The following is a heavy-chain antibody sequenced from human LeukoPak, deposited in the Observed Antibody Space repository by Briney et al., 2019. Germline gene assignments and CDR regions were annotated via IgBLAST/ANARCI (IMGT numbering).Heavy chain of an antibody. Sequence: SETLSLTCSVSGYSISSGYYWGWIRQPPGKGLEWIGSIYHSGSTYYNPSHKSRVTISVDTSKNQFSLKLSSVTAADTAVYYCARSKVVRGVIITGFDYWGQGTLVTVSS. CDR3: ARSKVVRGVIITGFDY. J-gene: IGHJ4*02. D-gene: IGHD3-10*01. CDR2: IYHSGST. CDR1: GYSISSGYY. V-gene: IGHV4-38-2*02.